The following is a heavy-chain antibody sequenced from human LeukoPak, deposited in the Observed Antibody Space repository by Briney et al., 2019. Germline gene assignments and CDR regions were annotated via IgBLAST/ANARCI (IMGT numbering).Heavy chain of an antibody. CDR2: IYYSGST. Sequence: SETLSLTCAVSGDSINSNNWWNWVRQPPGKGLEWIGYIYYSGSTNYNPSLKSRVTISVDTSKNQFSLKLSSVTAADTAVYYCARGVSDYSYFARYYFDYWGQGTLVTVSS. CDR3: ARGVSDYSYFARYYFDY. CDR1: GDSINSNNW. D-gene: IGHD4-11*01. J-gene: IGHJ4*02. V-gene: IGHV4-4*02.